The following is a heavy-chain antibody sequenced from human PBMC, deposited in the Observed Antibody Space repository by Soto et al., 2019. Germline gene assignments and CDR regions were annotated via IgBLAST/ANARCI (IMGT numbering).Heavy chain of an antibody. V-gene: IGHV3-13*01. J-gene: IGHJ6*02. Sequence: GGSLRLSCAASGFTFGIYDMHWVRQATGKGLEWVSTINTAGDTNYPGSVKGRFTISRDNAKNSLYLQMNSLRAEDTAVYYCARATHYDFWSGYYGASYGMDVWGQGTTVTVSS. CDR3: ARATHYDFWSGYYGASYGMDV. D-gene: IGHD3-3*01. CDR2: INTAGDT. CDR1: GFTFGIYD.